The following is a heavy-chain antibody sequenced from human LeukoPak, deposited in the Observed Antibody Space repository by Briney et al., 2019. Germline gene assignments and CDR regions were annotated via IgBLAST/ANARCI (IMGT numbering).Heavy chain of an antibody. Sequence: PGGSLRLSCAASGFIVSTNYMGCVRQAPGKGPEWVSVIYSGGDTFYADSVKGRFTISRDSSKNALYLQMNSLRAEDSAVYYCARDSLLGGVVITTWGQGTLVTVSS. D-gene: IGHD3-22*01. V-gene: IGHV3-66*02. J-gene: IGHJ5*02. CDR1: GFIVSTNY. CDR2: IYSGGDT. CDR3: ARDSLLGGVVITT.